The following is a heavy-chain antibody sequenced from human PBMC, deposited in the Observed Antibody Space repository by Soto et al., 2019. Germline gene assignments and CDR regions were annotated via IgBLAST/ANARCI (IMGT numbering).Heavy chain of an antibody. V-gene: IGHV1-2*04. CDR3: ARVATIFGVVPDY. D-gene: IGHD3-3*01. J-gene: IGHJ4*02. Sequence: GASVKVSCKASGGTFSSYNICWVRQAPGQGLEWMGWINPNGGSTNYAQKFQDWVTMTRDTSTSTAYMELSRLKSDDTAVYYCARVATIFGVVPDYWGQGTLVTVS. CDR1: GGTFSSYN. CDR2: INPNGGST.